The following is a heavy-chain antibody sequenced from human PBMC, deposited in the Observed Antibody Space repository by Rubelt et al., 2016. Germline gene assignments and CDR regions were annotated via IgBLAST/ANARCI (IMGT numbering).Heavy chain of an antibody. CDR1: GGSISSSSYY. D-gene: IGHD3-22*01. CDR3: ARRSDYYDSSGYYWDDY. J-gene: IGHJ4*02. Sequence: QLQLQESGPGLVKLSETLSLTCTVSGGSISSSSYYWGWIRQPPGKGLEWIGSIFYSGSTSYNPSPQGRVTISVDTSKKQFSLKLGSWTAGDTAVYYFARRSDYYDSSGYYWDDYWGQGTLVTVSS. CDR2: IFYSGST. V-gene: IGHV4-39*01.